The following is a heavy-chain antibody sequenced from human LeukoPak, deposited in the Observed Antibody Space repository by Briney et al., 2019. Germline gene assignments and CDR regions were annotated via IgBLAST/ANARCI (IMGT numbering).Heavy chain of an antibody. D-gene: IGHD6-19*01. Sequence: PSETLSLTCTVSGGSISSYYWSWIRQPPGKGLEWIGYIYYSGSTNYNPSLKSRVTISVDTSKKEFSLKLSSVTAADTAVYYCARHGAVAGRGGYYFDYWGQGTLVTVSS. CDR2: IYYSGST. V-gene: IGHV4-59*08. CDR1: GGSISSYY. CDR3: ARHGAVAGRGGYYFDY. J-gene: IGHJ4*02.